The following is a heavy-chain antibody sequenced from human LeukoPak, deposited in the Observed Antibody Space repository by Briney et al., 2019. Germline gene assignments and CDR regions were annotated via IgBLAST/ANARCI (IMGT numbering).Heavy chain of an antibody. CDR1: GFTFSSYA. CDR2: ISGSGGST. Sequence: GGSLRLSCAASGFTFSSYAMSWVRQAPGKGLEWVSAISGSGGSTYYADSVKGRFTISRDNSKNTLYLQMNSLRAEDTAVYYCAKDPRDIVVVPAPEGFWFDPWGQGTLVTVSS. J-gene: IGHJ5*02. D-gene: IGHD2-2*01. CDR3: AKDPRDIVVVPAPEGFWFDP. V-gene: IGHV3-23*01.